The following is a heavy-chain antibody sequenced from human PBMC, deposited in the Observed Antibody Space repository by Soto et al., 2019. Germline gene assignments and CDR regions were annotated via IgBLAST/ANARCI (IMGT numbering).Heavy chain of an antibody. J-gene: IGHJ5*02. D-gene: IGHD3-10*01. CDR3: ASLRAIPRFGALPTGGVFWFDP. Sequence: ASVKVSCKVSGYTLTELSVHWLRQSPGKGLEWMGGFDPEDGETTYAQKFQDRVTMTEDTSTDTAYMELSSLRSEDTAVYFCASLRAIPRFGALPTGGVFWFDPWGQGSLVTVAS. CDR1: GYTLTELS. CDR2: FDPEDGET. V-gene: IGHV1-24*01.